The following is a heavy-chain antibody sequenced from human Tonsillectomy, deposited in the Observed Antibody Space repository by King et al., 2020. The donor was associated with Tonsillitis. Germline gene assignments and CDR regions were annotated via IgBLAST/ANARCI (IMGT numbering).Heavy chain of an antibody. J-gene: IGHJ4*02. V-gene: IGHV3-74*01. D-gene: IGHD2-21*02. CDR3: ARVAYCGGDCYGGAFDY. CDR1: GFTFSSYW. CDR2: INSDGSST. Sequence: VQLVESGGGLVQPGGSLRLSCAASGFTFSSYWMHWVRQAPGKGLVWVSRINSDGSSTSYADSVKGRFTISRDNAKNTLYLQMNSLGAEDTAVYYCARVAYCGGDCYGGAFDYWGQGTLVTVSS.